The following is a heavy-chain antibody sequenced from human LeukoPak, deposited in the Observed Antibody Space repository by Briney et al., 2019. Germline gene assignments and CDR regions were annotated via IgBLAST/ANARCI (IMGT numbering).Heavy chain of an antibody. CDR1: GFTFDDYA. V-gene: IGHV3-9*01. J-gene: IGHJ6*03. CDR2: ISWNSGSI. Sequence: GRSLRLSCAASGFTFDDYAMHWVRQAPGKGLEWVSGISWNSGSIGYADSVKGRFTISRDNAKNSLYLQVNSLRAEDTAVYYCARRQVGFSYGYSYYYMDVWGKGTTVTVSS. D-gene: IGHD5-18*01. CDR3: ARRQVGFSYGYSYYYMDV.